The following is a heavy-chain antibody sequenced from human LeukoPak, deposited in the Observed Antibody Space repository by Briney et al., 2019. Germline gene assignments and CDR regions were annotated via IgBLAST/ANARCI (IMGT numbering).Heavy chain of an antibody. J-gene: IGHJ4*02. D-gene: IGHD3-10*01. Sequence: ASVKVSCKASGGTFSIYAISWVRQAPGQGLEWMGGIIPIFGTANYAQKFQGRVTITTDESTSTAYMELSSLRSEDTAVYYCARDGDYYGSGSYYNLDYWGQGTLVTVSS. CDR2: IIPIFGTA. V-gene: IGHV1-69*05. CDR3: ARDGDYYGSGSYYNLDY. CDR1: GGTFSIYA.